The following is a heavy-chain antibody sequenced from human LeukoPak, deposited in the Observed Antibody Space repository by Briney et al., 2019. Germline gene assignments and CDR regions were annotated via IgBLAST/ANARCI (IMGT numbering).Heavy chain of an antibody. D-gene: IGHD5-18*01. CDR1: GYTFTDYY. V-gene: IGHV1-2*02. Sequence: ASVKVSCRASGYTFTDYYMHWVRQAPGQGLEWMGWINPNSRGTDSAQKFQGRFSMTRDTSISTAYMELSRLRSDDTAVYYCARRAREYSHDAFDIWGQGTMVTVSS. CDR3: ARRAREYSHDAFDI. J-gene: IGHJ3*02. CDR2: INPNSRGT.